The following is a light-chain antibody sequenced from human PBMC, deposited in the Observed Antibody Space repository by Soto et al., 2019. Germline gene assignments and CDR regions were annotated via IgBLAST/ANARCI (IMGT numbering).Light chain of an antibody. V-gene: IGLV1-47*02. CDR2: SNY. Sequence: QSVLTQSPSASGTPGQRVTISCSGSSSNVGSNYVHWYQQVSGTAPKLLIYSNYLRPSGVPDRISGSKSGTSASLAISGLRSEDEADYYCAAWDDSLSGYVLGNGTKVT. J-gene: IGLJ1*01. CDR3: AAWDDSLSGYV. CDR1: SSNVGSNY.